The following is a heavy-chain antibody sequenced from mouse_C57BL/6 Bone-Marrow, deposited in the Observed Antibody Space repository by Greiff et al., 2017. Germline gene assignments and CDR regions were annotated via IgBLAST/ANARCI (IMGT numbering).Heavy chain of an antibody. Sequence: QVQLQQSGPELVKPGASVKISCKASGYAFSSSWMNWVKQRPGKGLEWIGRIYPGDGDTNYNGKFKGKATLTADTSSSTAYMQLSSLTSEDSAVYYCARPYYSNYWYFDVWGTGTTVTVSS. CDR1: GYAFSSSW. J-gene: IGHJ1*03. D-gene: IGHD2-5*01. CDR3: ARPYYSNYWYFDV. CDR2: IYPGDGDT. V-gene: IGHV1-82*01.